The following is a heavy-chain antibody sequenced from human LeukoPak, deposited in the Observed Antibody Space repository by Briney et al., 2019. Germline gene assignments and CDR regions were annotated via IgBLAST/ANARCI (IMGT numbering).Heavy chain of an antibody. V-gene: IGHV3-74*01. CDR3: ARDDPNWDPSSYYFDS. CDR2: IASDGSST. CDR1: GFTFSSYW. J-gene: IGHJ4*02. Sequence: GGSLRLSCAASGFTFSSYWMNWVRHAPGKGLVWVSRIASDGSSTTYADSVKGRFTISRDNAKNSLYLQMNSLRDEDTAVYYCARDDPNWDPSSYYFDSWGQGVLVTVSS. D-gene: IGHD3-10*01.